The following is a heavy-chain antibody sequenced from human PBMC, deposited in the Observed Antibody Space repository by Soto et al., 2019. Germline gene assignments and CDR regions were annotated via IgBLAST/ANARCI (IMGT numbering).Heavy chain of an antibody. D-gene: IGHD6-19*01. V-gene: IGHV3-7*05. CDR2: IDQDGTEK. Sequence: EVQLVESGGGLVQPGGSLRLSCAVSGITFSPYWMNWVRQTPGKGLEGVAIIDQDGTEKIYVDSVKGRFTISRDNAKNSLYLQMNSLRVEDTAVYYCVGGGGWLPDYWGQGTLVTVSS. CDR1: GITFSPYW. J-gene: IGHJ4*02. CDR3: VGGGGWLPDY.